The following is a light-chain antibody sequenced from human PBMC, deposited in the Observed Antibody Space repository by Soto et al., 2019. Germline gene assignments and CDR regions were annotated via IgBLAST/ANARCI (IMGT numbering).Light chain of an antibody. CDR3: QQSYSTRSIT. CDR2: DAS. J-gene: IGKJ5*01. Sequence: DIQMPPSPSSLSASVGDRVTSTCRASQGIDRALAWYQQKPGKAPKLLIFDASSLETGVPSRFSGSGSGTDFTLTISSLQPEDFATYYCQQSYSTRSITFGQGTRLEIK. V-gene: IGKV1-39*01. CDR1: QGIDRA.